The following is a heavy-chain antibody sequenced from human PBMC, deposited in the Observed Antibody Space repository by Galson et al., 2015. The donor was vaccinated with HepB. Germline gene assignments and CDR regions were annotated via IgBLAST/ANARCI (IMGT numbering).Heavy chain of an antibody. CDR1: GFTFSSYS. J-gene: IGHJ4*02. CDR2: ISSSSTI. Sequence: SLRLSCAASGFTFSSYSMNWVRQAPGKGLEWVSYISSSSTIYYADSVKGRFTISRDNAKNSLYLQMNSLRAEDTAVYYCARKGYYFDYWGQGTLVTVSS. CDR3: ARKGYYFDY. V-gene: IGHV3-48*01.